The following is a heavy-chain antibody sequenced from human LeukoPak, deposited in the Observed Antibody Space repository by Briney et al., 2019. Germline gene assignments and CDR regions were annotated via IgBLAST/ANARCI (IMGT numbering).Heavy chain of an antibody. J-gene: IGHJ1*01. D-gene: IGHD4/OR15-4a*01. Sequence: GGSLRLSCAASGFTFDDYGMSWVRQVPGKGLEWVSGINSNGARTGYADSVKGRFTIARDNAKNSLYLQMNSLRAEDTALYYCARDRGADYLYFQHWGQGTLVTVSS. CDR1: GFTFDDYG. CDR2: INSNGART. V-gene: IGHV3-20*04. CDR3: ARDRGADYLYFQH.